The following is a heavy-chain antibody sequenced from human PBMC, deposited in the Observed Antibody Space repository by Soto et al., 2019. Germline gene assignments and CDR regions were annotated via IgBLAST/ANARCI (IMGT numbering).Heavy chain of an antibody. J-gene: IGHJ5*02. CDR3: ARLDDYLWGSQNWFDP. CDR2: ISYSGST. V-gene: IGHV4-59*01. D-gene: IGHD3-16*01. Sequence: SETLSLTCTVSGGSMSSYYWTWLRQSPGRGLEWIGYISYSGSTYYNPSLKSRVTISADTSKNQFSLRMNSMIAADTAMYYCARLDDYLWGSQNWFDPWGQGTLVTVSS. CDR1: GGSMSSYY.